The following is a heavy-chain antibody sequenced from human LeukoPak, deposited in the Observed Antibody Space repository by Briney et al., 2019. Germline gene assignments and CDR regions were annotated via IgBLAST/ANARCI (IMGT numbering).Heavy chain of an antibody. CDR2: MNPNSGNT. J-gene: IGHJ4*02. CDR3: ARSAYYYDSSGYLLFEGNDY. CDR1: GYTFTSYD. V-gene: IGHV1-8*03. D-gene: IGHD3-22*01. Sequence: ASVKVSCKPSGYTFTSYDINWVGQATGQGLEWMGWMNPNSGNTGYAQKFQGRVTITRNTSISTAYMELSSLRSEDTAVYYCARSAYYYDSSGYLLFEGNDYWGQGTLVTVSS.